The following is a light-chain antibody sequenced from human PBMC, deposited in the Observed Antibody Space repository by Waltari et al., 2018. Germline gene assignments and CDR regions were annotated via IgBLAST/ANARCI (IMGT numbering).Light chain of an antibody. J-gene: IGKJ4*01. V-gene: IGKV3-20*01. Sequence: EIVLTQSPGTLSLSPGERASLSCRASQSVSSNYLAWYQQKPGQTPRLLIYDASSRATGIPDRFSGSGSVTDFTLIIRRLEPEDFAVFYCQQYATSPLTFGGGTKVEIK. CDR1: QSVSSNY. CDR3: QQYATSPLT. CDR2: DAS.